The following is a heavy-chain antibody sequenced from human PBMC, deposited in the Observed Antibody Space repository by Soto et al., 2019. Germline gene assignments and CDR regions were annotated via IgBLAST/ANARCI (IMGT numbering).Heavy chain of an antibody. CDR1: GGSISSSSYY. D-gene: IGHD6-19*01. CDR3: AVPAASVAGASGSYYYYGMDV. V-gene: IGHV4-39*01. Sequence: SETLSLTCTVSGGSISSSSYYWGWIRQPPGKGLEWIGYIYYSGSPYYNPSLKSRVTISVDTSKNQFSLKLSSVTAADTAVYYCAVPAASVAGASGSYYYYGMDVWGQGTTVTVSS. CDR2: IYYSGSP. J-gene: IGHJ6*02.